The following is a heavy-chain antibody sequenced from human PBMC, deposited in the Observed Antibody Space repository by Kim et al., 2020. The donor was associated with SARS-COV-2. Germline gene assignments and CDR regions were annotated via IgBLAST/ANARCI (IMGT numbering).Heavy chain of an antibody. Sequence: SETLSLTCAVYGGSFSGYYWSWIRQPPGKGLEWIGEINHSRSTNYNPSLKSRVTISVDTSKNQFSLKLSSVTAADTAVYYCASSIAVAGYGMDVWGQGTTVTVSS. CDR3: ASSIAVAGYGMDV. J-gene: IGHJ6*02. V-gene: IGHV4-34*01. CDR1: GGSFSGYY. CDR2: INHSRST. D-gene: IGHD6-19*01.